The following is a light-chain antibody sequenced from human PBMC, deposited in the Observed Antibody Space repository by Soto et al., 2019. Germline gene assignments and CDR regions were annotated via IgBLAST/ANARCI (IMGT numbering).Light chain of an antibody. CDR2: KAS. CDR3: QQYNSYSET. Sequence: DIQLAQSLYTLSASVGDRVALTCLASQSISSWLAWYQQKPGKAPKLLIYKASSLESGVPSRFSGSGSGTEFTLTISSLQPDDFATYYCQQYNSYSETFGQGTKVDI. CDR1: QSISSW. J-gene: IGKJ1*01. V-gene: IGKV1-5*03.